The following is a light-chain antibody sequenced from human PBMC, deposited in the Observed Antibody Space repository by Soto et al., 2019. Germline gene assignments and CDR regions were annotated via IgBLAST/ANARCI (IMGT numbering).Light chain of an antibody. Sequence: QSVLTQPASVSGSPGQSLTISCTGTSIDIAPYNYVSWYQRHPGKAPKLIIYEVSYRPSGISNRFSGSKSGNTASLTISGLQAEDEADYYCSSYTSSTNYGFGTGTKVTVL. CDR3: SSYTSSTNYG. CDR2: EVS. J-gene: IGLJ1*01. CDR1: SIDIAPYNY. V-gene: IGLV2-14*01.